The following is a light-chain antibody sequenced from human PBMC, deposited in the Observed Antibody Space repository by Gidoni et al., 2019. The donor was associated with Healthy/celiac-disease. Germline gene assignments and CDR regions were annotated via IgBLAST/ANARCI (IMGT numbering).Light chain of an antibody. CDR1: QSISSY. J-gene: IGKJ4*01. CDR3: QQSYSTPLT. Sequence: DIQMTQSPSSLSASVGDRVTITCQASQSISSYLNWYQQKPGKAPKLLIYDASSLQSGVPSRFSGSGSGTDFTLTISSLQPEDIATYYCQQSYSTPLTFGGGTKVEIK. V-gene: IGKV1-39*01. CDR2: DAS.